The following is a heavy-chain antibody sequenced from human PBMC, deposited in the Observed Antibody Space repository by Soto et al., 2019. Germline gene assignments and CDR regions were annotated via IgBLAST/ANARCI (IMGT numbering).Heavy chain of an antibody. V-gene: IGHV3-23*01. D-gene: IGHD1-7*01. J-gene: IGHJ4*02. CDR2: ISGNGYDT. Sequence: AGGSLRLSCAASGFTFSSYAMSWVRQAPGKGLEWVSSISGNGYDTYDADSVKGRFTISRDYSKNTLFLQMNSLRVEDTAIYYCASTPWNYGENRYFDYWGQGTLVTV. CDR3: ASTPWNYGENRYFDY. CDR1: GFTFSSYA.